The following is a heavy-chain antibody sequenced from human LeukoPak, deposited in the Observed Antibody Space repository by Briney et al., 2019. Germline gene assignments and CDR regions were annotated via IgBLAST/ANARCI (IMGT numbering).Heavy chain of an antibody. J-gene: IGHJ6*03. D-gene: IGHD6-13*01. CDR2: INSDGSST. Sequence: GGSLRLSSAASGFTFSSYSMSWVRQAPGKGLVWVSRINSDGSSTSYADSVKGRFTISRDNAKNTLYLQMNSLRAEDTAVYYCATEGIAAAGLDYYYYMDVWGKGTTVTVSS. CDR1: GFTFSSYS. CDR3: ATEGIAAAGLDYYYYMDV. V-gene: IGHV3-74*01.